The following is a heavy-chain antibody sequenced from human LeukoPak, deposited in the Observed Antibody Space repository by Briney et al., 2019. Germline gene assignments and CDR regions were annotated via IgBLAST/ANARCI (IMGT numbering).Heavy chain of an antibody. J-gene: IGHJ3*02. CDR2: INPNSGGT. Sequence: GAAVKVSCKASGYTFTDYYFHWVRQAPGQGLEWMGWINPNSGGTNYAQKFQGRVTMTRDTSISTAYMELSRLRSDDTAVYYCARVTSSDTAGAFDIWGQGTMVTVSS. CDR1: GYTFTDYY. CDR3: ARVTSSDTAGAFDI. D-gene: IGHD5-18*01. V-gene: IGHV1-2*02.